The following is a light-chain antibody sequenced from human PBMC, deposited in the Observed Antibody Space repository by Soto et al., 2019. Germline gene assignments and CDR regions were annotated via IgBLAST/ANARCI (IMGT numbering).Light chain of an antibody. V-gene: IGLV4-69*01. Sequence: QSVLTQSPSASASLGASVKLTCTLSSGHSNNAIAWHQQQPEQGPRFLMKLNSDGSHNKGDGIPDRFSGSRSGAERYLTISSLQSEDEADYYCQTWGTGIHVVFGGGTKLTVL. J-gene: IGLJ2*01. CDR1: SGHSNNA. CDR3: QTWGTGIHVV. CDR2: LNSDGSH.